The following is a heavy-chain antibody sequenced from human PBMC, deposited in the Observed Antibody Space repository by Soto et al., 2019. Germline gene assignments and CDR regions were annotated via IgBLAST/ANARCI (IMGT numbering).Heavy chain of an antibody. CDR1: GGSISSGGYY. CDR3: ARAASYDSSGYNYDY. V-gene: IGHV4-31*03. Sequence: QVQLHESGPGLVKPSQTLFLTCTVSGGSISSGGYYWSWIRQHPGKGLEWIGYIYYSGSTYYNPSLKSRVTISVDTSKNQFSLKLSSVTAADTAVYYCARAASYDSSGYNYDYWGQGTLVTVSS. D-gene: IGHD3-22*01. J-gene: IGHJ4*02. CDR2: IYYSGST.